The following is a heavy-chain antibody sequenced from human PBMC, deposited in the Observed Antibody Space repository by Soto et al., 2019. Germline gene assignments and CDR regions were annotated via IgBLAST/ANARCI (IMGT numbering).Heavy chain of an antibody. V-gene: IGHV3-23*01. J-gene: IGHJ4*02. D-gene: IGHD1-26*01. Sequence: GGSLRLSCAASGFTFSSYAMSWVRQAPGKGLEWVSAISGSGGITYYADSVKGRFTFSRGNFKNTLYLQMNSLRVEDTAVYYCAKSLSVGATAPFDYWGQGTLVTVSS. CDR2: ISGSGGIT. CDR3: AKSLSVGATAPFDY. CDR1: GFTFSSYA.